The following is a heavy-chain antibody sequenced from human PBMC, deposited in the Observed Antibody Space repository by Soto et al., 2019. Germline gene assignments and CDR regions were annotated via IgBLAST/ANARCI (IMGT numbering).Heavy chain of an antibody. CDR1: GFTFSTYA. CDR2: ISYDGSNK. Sequence: GGSLSLSCAASGFTFSTYAMHWVRQAPGKGLEWVAVISYDGSNKYYADSVKGRFTISRDNSKNTLYLQMNSLRAEDTAVYYCARITGARDYYYYGMDVWGQGTTVTVS. J-gene: IGHJ6*02. V-gene: IGHV3-30-3*01. CDR3: ARITGARDYYYYGMDV. D-gene: IGHD3-16*01.